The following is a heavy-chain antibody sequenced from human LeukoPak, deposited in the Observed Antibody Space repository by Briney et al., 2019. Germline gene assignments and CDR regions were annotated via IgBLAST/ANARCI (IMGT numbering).Heavy chain of an antibody. D-gene: IGHD3-22*01. V-gene: IGHV1-69*04. J-gene: IGHJ4*02. CDR3: ARDLMVGDSSGPNDY. CDR2: IIPILGIA. CDR1: GGTFSSYA. Sequence: SVKVSCKASGGTFSSYAISWVRQAPGQGLEWMGRIIPILGIANYAQKFQGRVTITADKSTSTAYMELSSLRSEDTAVYYCARDLMVGDSSGPNDYWGQGTLVTVSS.